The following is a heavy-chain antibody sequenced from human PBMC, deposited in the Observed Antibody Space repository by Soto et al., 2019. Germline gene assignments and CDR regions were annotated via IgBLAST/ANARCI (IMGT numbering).Heavy chain of an antibody. CDR1: GDTFSRFA. CDR3: TGDGEKQMFLSPLAD. Sequence: QVQFVQSGAVVKRPGSSVTVSCKTSGDTFSRFAFSWVRQAPGQGLEWLGGIIPFLRTPSYAQPFRGRVTIIADESTTSVFLELRSLTPDDTAIYFCTGDGEKQMFLSPLADWGQGTLITVSS. J-gene: IGHJ4*02. CDR2: IIPFLRTP. D-gene: IGHD2-21*01. V-gene: IGHV1-69*01.